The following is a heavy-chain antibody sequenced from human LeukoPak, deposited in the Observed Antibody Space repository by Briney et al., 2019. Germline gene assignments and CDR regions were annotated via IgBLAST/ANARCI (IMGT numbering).Heavy chain of an antibody. CDR2: ISSSGSTI. CDR3: ARVMSASGSSLRYFDY. Sequence: GGPLRLSCAASGFTFSSYEMNWVRQAPGKGLEWVSYISSSGSTIYYADSVKGRFTISRDNAKNSLYLQMNSLRAEDTAVYYCARVMSASGSSLRYFDYWGQGTLVTVSS. J-gene: IGHJ4*02. CDR1: GFTFSSYE. D-gene: IGHD3-10*01. V-gene: IGHV3-48*03.